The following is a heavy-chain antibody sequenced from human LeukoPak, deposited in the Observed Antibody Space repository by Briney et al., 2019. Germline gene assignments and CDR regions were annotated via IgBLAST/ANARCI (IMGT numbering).Heavy chain of an antibody. CDR1: GFTYSSYA. CDR3: ARDLGGVVPAAMPPYYYYYGMDV. D-gene: IGHD2-2*01. Sequence: GGSLRLSCAASGFTYSSYAMHWVRQAPGKGLEWVAVISYDGSNKYYADSVKGRFTISRDNSKNTLYLQMNSLRAEDTAVYYCARDLGGVVPAAMPPYYYYYGMDVWGQGTTVTVSS. V-gene: IGHV3-30-3*01. CDR2: ISYDGSNK. J-gene: IGHJ6*02.